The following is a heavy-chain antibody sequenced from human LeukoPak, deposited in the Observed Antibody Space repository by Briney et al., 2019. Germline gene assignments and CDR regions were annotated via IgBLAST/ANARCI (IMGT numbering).Heavy chain of an antibody. CDR1: GGSFSGYY. D-gene: IGHD3-3*01. CDR2: INHSGSI. Sequence: SETLSLTCAVYGGSFSGYYWSWIRQPPGKGLEWIGEINHSGSINYNPSLKSRVTISVDTSKNQFSLKLTSVTAADTAVYFCARAGGFFSPFGYWGQGTLVTVSS. CDR3: ARAGGFFSPFGY. J-gene: IGHJ4*02. V-gene: IGHV4-34*09.